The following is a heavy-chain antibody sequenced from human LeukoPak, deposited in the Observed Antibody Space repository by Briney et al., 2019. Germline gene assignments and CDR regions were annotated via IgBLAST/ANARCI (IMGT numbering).Heavy chain of an antibody. Sequence: GGSLRLSCAASGFVVSSNYLAWVRQAPGEGLEWVSFMYSDNNIYYADSVKGRFTISRDNSKNTFYLQMNSLRVEDTAIYYCATGILGLIPIDYWGQGTLVTVSS. CDR1: GFVVSSNY. CDR3: ATGILGLIPIDY. D-gene: IGHD1-26*01. V-gene: IGHV3-53*01. CDR2: MYSDNNI. J-gene: IGHJ4*02.